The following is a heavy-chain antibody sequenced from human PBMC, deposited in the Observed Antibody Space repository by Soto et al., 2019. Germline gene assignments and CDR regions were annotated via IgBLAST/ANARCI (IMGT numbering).Heavy chain of an antibody. V-gene: IGHV3-21*01. CDR2: ISSSSSYL. D-gene: IGHD4-17*01. CDR1: GFTFSSYS. CDR3: ARFLRTYYYYYGMDV. Sequence: EVQLVESGGGLVKPGGSLRLSCAASGFTFSSYSMNWVRQAPGKGLEWVSSISSSSSYLYYADSVKGRFTISRDNAKNSLYLQMNSLRAEDTAVYYCARFLRTYYYYYGMDVWGQGTTVTVSS. J-gene: IGHJ6*02.